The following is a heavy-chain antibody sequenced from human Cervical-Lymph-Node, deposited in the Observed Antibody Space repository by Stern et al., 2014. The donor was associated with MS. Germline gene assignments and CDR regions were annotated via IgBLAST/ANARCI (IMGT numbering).Heavy chain of an antibody. V-gene: IGHV3-33*01. Sequence: VHLVESGGGVVQPGRSLRLSCAASGFTFSSYGMHWVRQAPGKGLEWVAVIWYDGSNKDYADSVKGRFTISRDNSKNTLYLQMNSLRAEDTAVYYCARDGPDSSGYYWFWDYWGQGTLVTVSS. CDR3: ARDGPDSSGYYWFWDY. J-gene: IGHJ4*02. CDR2: IWYDGSNK. CDR1: GFTFSSYG. D-gene: IGHD3-22*01.